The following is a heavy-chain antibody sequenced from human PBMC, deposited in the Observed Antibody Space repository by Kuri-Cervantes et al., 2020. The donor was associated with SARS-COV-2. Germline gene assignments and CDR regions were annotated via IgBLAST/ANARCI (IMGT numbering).Heavy chain of an antibody. CDR1: GFTFSSYS. V-gene: IGHV3-48*01. J-gene: IGHJ3*02. Sequence: GESLKISCAASGFTFSSYSMNWVRQAPGKGLEWVSYISSSSSTIYYADSVKGRFTISRDNAKNSLYLQMNSLRAEDTAVYYCVSLGAFDIWGQGTLVTVS. CDR3: VSLGAFDI. CDR2: ISSSSSTI.